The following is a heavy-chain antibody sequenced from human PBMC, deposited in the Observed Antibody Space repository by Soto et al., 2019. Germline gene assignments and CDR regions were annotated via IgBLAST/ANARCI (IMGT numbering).Heavy chain of an antibody. Sequence: SETXSLTCAVYGGSFSGYYWSWIRQPPGKGLEWIGEINHSGSTNYNPSLKSRVTISVDTSKNQFSLKLSSVTAADTAVYYCARGVIKVLRYFVRLSGFDPWGQGTLVTVSS. V-gene: IGHV4-34*01. CDR1: GGSFSGYY. J-gene: IGHJ5*02. D-gene: IGHD3-9*01. CDR3: ARGVIKVLRYFVRLSGFDP. CDR2: INHSGST.